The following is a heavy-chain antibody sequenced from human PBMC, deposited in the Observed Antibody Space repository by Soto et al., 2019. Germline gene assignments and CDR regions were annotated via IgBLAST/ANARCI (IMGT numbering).Heavy chain of an antibody. D-gene: IGHD4-17*01. Sequence: QVQLQESGPGLVKPSETLSLTCTVSGGSISSYYWSWIRQPPGKGLEWIGYIYYSGSTNYNPSLKRRXTXSXXTSKNQFSLKLSSVTAAATAVYSCARGYGDYVLDYWGQGTLVTVSS. CDR2: IYYSGST. J-gene: IGHJ4*02. V-gene: IGHV4-59*08. CDR1: GGSISSYY. CDR3: ARGYGDYVLDY.